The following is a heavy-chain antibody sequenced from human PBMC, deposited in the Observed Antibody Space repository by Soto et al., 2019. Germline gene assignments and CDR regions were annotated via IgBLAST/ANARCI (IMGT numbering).Heavy chain of an antibody. CDR1: GFTLNSYT. Sequence: EVQLEESGGGLVKPGGSLRLSCAASGFTLNSYTMNWVRQAPGKGLEWVSSISGSGRYIYYEDSVKGRFTISRDNAKNSLHLQMNSLRCEDTAVYYCARDSSGNWFDPWGPGTQVTVSS. D-gene: IGHD3-10*01. CDR3: ARDSSGNWFDP. J-gene: IGHJ5*02. V-gene: IGHV3-21*02. CDR2: ISGSGRYI.